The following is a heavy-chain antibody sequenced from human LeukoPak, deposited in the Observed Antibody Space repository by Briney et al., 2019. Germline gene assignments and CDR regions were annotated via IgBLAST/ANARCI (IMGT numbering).Heavy chain of an antibody. CDR1: GFTSRSYA. Sequence: RGSLRLSCAASGFTSRSYAMRWVRPAPGERVGWGSHISSSGSTIYSADSVKDRFTISRDNAKNSLYLQMNSLRGEDTAVYYCARERNPLYCSGGSCYRIGFDYWGQGTLVTVSS. V-gene: IGHV3-48*03. J-gene: IGHJ4*02. CDR2: ISSSGSTI. CDR3: ARERNPLYCSGGSCYRIGFDY. D-gene: IGHD2-15*01.